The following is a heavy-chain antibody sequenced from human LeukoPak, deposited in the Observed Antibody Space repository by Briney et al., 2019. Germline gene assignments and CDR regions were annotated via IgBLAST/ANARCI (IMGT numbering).Heavy chain of an antibody. V-gene: IGHV4-39*07. CDR1: GGSISSSSHY. D-gene: IGHD3-9*01. CDR2: IYYSGST. J-gene: IGHJ6*02. Sequence: SETLSLTCTVSGGSISSSSHYWGWIRQPPGKGLEWIGSIYYSGSTYYNPSLKSRVTISVDTSKNQFSLKLSSVTAADTAVYYCARGGYDILTGYYNYYYGMDVWGQGTTVTVSS. CDR3: ARGGYDILTGYYNYYYGMDV.